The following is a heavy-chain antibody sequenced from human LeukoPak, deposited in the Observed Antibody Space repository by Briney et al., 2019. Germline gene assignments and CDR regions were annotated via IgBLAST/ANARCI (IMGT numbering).Heavy chain of an antibody. CDR2: MSSSGSRI. Sequence: AGGSPRLSCAASGFTFSSYEMNWVRQAPGKGLEWVSYMSSSGSRIYYADSVKGRFTISRDNAKNSLDLQMNSLRAEDTAVYYCARGDDYGDYGYYYDSSAYIDYWGQGILVTVSS. V-gene: IGHV3-48*03. CDR3: ARGDDYGDYGYYYDSSAYIDY. CDR1: GFTFSSYE. J-gene: IGHJ4*02. D-gene: IGHD3-22*01.